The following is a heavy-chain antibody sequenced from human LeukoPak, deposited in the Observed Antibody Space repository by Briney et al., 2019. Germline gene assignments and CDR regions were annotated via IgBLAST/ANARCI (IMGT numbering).Heavy chain of an antibody. J-gene: IGHJ6*02. Sequence: ASVKASCKASGYTFTSYDINWVRQATGQGLEWMGWMNPNSGNTGYAQKFQGRVTMTRNTSISTAYMELSSLRSEDTAVYYCARGLGGYNYYYYGMDVWGQGTTVTVSS. CDR3: ARGLGGYNYYYYGMDV. CDR2: MNPNSGNT. V-gene: IGHV1-8*01. D-gene: IGHD5-24*01. CDR1: GYTFTSYD.